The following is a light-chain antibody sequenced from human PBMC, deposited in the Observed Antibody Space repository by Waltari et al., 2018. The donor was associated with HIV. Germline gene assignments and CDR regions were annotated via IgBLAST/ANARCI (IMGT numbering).Light chain of an antibody. CDR1: ALPKKY. CDR2: DDT. J-gene: IGLJ1*01. CDR3: YSRDTSGIHFV. Sequence: SSELTQPPSVSVSPGQPARITCLGDALPKKYAYWYQQKSGQAPMLVIYDDTKRPSGIPERFSGSTSGTMATLTISGAQVEDEADYYCYSRDTSGIHFVFGTGTKVTVL. V-gene: IGLV3-10*01.